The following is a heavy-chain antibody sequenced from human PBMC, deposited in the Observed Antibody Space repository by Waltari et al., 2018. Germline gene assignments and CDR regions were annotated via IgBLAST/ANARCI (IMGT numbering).Heavy chain of an antibody. Sequence: QVQLVQSGAELKEPGSSVKVSCKAPGLTFQNYAITWVRQAPGHGLGWQGRSTPKLRTEKYGQKFQHRATITADRSTSPAYRELISLTSEETALYFCAGDRLHHAPNNDYYYGMDSWGQGTTVTVSS. J-gene: IGHJ6*02. V-gene: IGHV1-69*06. CDR3: AGDRLHHAPNNDYYYGMDS. CDR2: STPKLRTE. CDR1: GLTFQNYA. D-gene: IGHD2-15*01.